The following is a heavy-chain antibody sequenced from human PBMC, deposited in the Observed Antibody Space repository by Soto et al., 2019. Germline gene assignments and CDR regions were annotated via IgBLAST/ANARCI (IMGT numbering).Heavy chain of an antibody. CDR2: ISAHNGNT. CDR3: ARGRYGDY. D-gene: IGHD1-1*01. CDR1: GYTFTSYG. V-gene: IGHV1-18*01. J-gene: IGHJ4*02. Sequence: QVHLAQSGAEVKKPGASVKVSCKASGYTFTSYGITWVRQAPGQGLEWMGWISAHNGNTDYAQKLQGRVIVTRDTPPCTAYMELRSLRSDDTAVYYCARGRYGDYWGQGALVTVSS.